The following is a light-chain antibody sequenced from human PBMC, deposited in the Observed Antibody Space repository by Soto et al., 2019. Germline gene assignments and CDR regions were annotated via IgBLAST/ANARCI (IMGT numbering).Light chain of an antibody. CDR2: DVS. CDR3: QQFNSHPIP. CDR1: QDIRGA. V-gene: IGKV1-13*02. J-gene: IGKJ5*01. Sequence: AIPVTQSPSSLSASVGDRVTITCRASQDIRGALAWYQQKPGKAPNLLIYDVSTLESGVPSRFSGSGSATEFTLTISSLQPEDFGTFYCQQFNSHPIPVGHGTRLEIK.